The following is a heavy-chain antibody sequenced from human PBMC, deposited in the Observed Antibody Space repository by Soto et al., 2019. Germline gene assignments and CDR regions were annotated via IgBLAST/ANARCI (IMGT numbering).Heavy chain of an antibody. CDR1: GFTFNYYD. CDR2: ISSTGVTT. CDR3: ADPVPAATHYAYYNMYV. D-gene: IGHD2-2*01. V-gene: IGHV3-23*01. Sequence: EVQLLETGGGLAQPGGSLRLSCVASGFTFNYYDMSWVRQAPGKGLEWVSTISSTGVTTYYADSVKGRFTISRDNFMGTLWLQMKRLIAWDTAVYYCADPVPAATHYAYYNMYVWGQGTTVTVSS. J-gene: IGHJ6*02.